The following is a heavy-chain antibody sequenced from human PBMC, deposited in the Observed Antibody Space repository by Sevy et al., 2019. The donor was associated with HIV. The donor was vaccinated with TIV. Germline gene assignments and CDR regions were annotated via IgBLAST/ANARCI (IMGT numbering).Heavy chain of an antibody. D-gene: IGHD2-8*01. CDR3: AREGCTRPHDY. J-gene: IGHJ4*02. Sequence: GGSLRLSCAVSGFNFNIYSMSWVRQAPGKGLEWFSTLSFGCGKINYADSVKGRFIISRDDSKNTLYLQMNSLRAEDTAVYFCAREGCTRPHDYWGQGTLVTVSS. V-gene: IGHV3-23*01. CDR1: GFNFNIYS. CDR2: LSFGCGKI.